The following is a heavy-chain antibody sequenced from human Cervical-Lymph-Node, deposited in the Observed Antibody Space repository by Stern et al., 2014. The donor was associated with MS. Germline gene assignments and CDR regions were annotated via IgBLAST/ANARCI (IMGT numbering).Heavy chain of an antibody. CDR2: ISMRGRRSP. D-gene: IGHD1-1*01. CDR1: GFTFSNYA. CDR3: VRDPDDQTKY. Sequence: VQLLESGGGLIQPGGSLRLSCAASGFTFSNYAMTWVRQAPGKGLEWVSGISMRGRRSPNYAAFVERRFTTSSDHSKNPLYLTRSGVRVEDTSVYYCVRDPDDQTKYWGQGTLVTVSS. J-gene: IGHJ4*02. V-gene: IGHV3-23*01.